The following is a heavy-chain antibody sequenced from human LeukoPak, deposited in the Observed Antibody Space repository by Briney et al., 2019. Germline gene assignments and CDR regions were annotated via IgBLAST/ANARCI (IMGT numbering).Heavy chain of an antibody. D-gene: IGHD1-26*01. CDR2: ITGGSTTI. J-gene: IGHJ4*02. V-gene: IGHV3-48*01. CDR3: ARGWEGYFDY. CDR1: GFTLRSYN. Sequence: GGSLRLSCAASGFTLRSYNMNWVRQAPGKGLEWVSYITGGSTTIYYADSVKGRFTISRDNAKNSLYLQMNSLRAEDTAVYYCARGWEGYFDYWGQGTLVTVSS.